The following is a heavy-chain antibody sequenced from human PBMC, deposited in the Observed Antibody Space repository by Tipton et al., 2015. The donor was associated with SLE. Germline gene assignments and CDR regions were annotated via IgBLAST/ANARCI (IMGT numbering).Heavy chain of an antibody. Sequence: LVKPSETLSLTCTVSGGSISSYYWSWIRQPPGKGLEWIGYIYYSGSTNYNPSLKSRVTISVDTSKNQFSLKLSSVTAADTAVYYCATGRTVYYYYMDVWGKGTTVTVSS. J-gene: IGHJ6*03. CDR3: ATGRTVYYYYMDV. CDR2: IYYSGST. V-gene: IGHV4-59*01. D-gene: IGHD1-1*01. CDR1: GGSISSYY.